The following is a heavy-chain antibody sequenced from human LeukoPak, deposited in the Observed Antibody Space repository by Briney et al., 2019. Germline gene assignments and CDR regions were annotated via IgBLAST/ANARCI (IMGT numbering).Heavy chain of an antibody. CDR3: AREPPYYYDSSGYYYDY. CDR2: ISSSSSTI. J-gene: IGHJ4*02. Sequence: GGSLRLSCAASGFTFSSYSMNWVRQAPGKGLEWVSYISSSSSTIYYADSVKGRFTISRDNAENSLYLQMNSLRDEDTAVYYCAREPPYYYDSSGYYYDYWGQGTLVTVSS. D-gene: IGHD3-22*01. V-gene: IGHV3-48*02. CDR1: GFTFSSYS.